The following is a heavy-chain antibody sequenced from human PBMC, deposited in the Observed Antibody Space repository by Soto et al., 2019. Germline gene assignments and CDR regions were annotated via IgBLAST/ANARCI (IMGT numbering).Heavy chain of an antibody. J-gene: IGHJ2*01. CDR2: VYNSGST. V-gene: IGHV4-61*01. CDR3: ARVPLATYFDL. CDR1: GGSVSGGSYC. Sequence: QVQLQESGPGLVKPSETLSLTCTVSGGSVSGGSYCWSWIRQPPGKGLECIGYVYNSGSTTYNPSLKSRVTISFDTAKDQFSLGLSAVTAADTAVYYCARVPLATYFDLWGRGTLVTVSS.